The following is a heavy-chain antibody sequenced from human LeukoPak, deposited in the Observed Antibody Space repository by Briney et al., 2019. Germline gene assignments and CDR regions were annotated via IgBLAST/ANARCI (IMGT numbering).Heavy chain of an antibody. J-gene: IGHJ4*02. CDR1: GFTFSSYA. CDR3: AKPKTYYYDSSGYYYFDY. Sequence: PGGSLRLSCAASGFTFSSYAMSWVRQAPGKGLEWVSAISGSGGSTYYADSVKGRFTTSRDNSKNTLYLQMNSLRAEDTAVYYCAKPKTYYYDSSGYYYFDYWGQGTLVTVSS. V-gene: IGHV3-23*01. D-gene: IGHD3-22*01. CDR2: ISGSGGST.